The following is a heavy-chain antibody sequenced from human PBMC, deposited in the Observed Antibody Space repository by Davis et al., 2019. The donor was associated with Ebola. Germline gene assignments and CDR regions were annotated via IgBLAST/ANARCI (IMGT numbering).Heavy chain of an antibody. D-gene: IGHD2-2*01. V-gene: IGHV4-39*01. J-gene: IGHJ5*02. CDR2: IYYSGST. CDR3: ARQVPARGWFDP. CDR1: GGSISSSSYY. Sequence: MPSETLSLTCTVSGGSISSSSYYWGWIRQPPGKGLEWIGSIYYSGSTYYNPSLKGRVTISVDTSKNQFSLKLSSVTAADTAVYYCARQVPARGWFDPWGQGTLVTVSS.